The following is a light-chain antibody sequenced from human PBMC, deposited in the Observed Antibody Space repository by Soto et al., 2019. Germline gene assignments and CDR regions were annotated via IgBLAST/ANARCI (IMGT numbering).Light chain of an antibody. Sequence: EIVLTQSPGTLSLSPGERATLSCRASQSLSSNYLAWFQQKPGQAPRLLIYDASTRATGIPDRFSGSGSGTDFTLTISRLEPEDFAVYYCQQYGSSPWTFGQGTKVEIK. V-gene: IGKV3-20*01. J-gene: IGKJ1*01. CDR2: DAS. CDR1: QSLSSNY. CDR3: QQYGSSPWT.